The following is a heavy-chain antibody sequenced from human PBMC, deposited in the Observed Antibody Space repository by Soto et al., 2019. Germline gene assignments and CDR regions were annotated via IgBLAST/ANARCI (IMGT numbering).Heavy chain of an antibody. V-gene: IGHV3-33*06. J-gene: IGHJ5*02. CDR1: GFTFSSYG. CDR3: AKDQYGIAVAGDWFDP. CDR2: IWYDGSNK. Sequence: PGGSLRLSCAASGFTFSSYGMHWVRQAPGKGLEWVAVIWYDGSNKYYADSVKGRFTISRDNSKNTLYLQMNSLRAEDTAVYYCAKDQYGIAVAGDWFDPWGKGTLVTVSS. D-gene: IGHD6-19*01.